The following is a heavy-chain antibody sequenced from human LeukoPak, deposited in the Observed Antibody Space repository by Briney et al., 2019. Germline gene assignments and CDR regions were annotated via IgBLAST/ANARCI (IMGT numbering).Heavy chain of an antibody. CDR3: ARGLAAAGTGTY. Sequence: GGSLRLSCVASGFPFSSYWMTWVRQAPGKGLEWVAVISYDGSNKYYADSVKGRFTISRDNSKNTLYLQMNSLRAEDTAVYYCARGLAAAGTGTYWGQGTLVTVSS. CDR2: ISYDGSNK. J-gene: IGHJ4*02. D-gene: IGHD6-13*01. CDR1: GFPFSSYW. V-gene: IGHV3-30-3*01.